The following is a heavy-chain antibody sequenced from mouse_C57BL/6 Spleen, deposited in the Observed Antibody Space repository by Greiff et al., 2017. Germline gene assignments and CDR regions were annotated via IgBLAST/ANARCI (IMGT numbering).Heavy chain of an antibody. CDR1: GFTFSNYW. Sequence: EVKVEESGGGLVQPGGSMKLSCVASGFTFSNYWMNWVRQSPEKGLEWVAQIRLKSDNYATHYAESVKGRFTISRDDSKSSVYLQMNNLRAEDTGIYYCTGGYYYGSSYYAMDYWGQGTSVTVSS. V-gene: IGHV6-3*01. D-gene: IGHD1-1*01. J-gene: IGHJ4*01. CDR3: TGGYYYGSSYYAMDY. CDR2: IRLKSDNYAT.